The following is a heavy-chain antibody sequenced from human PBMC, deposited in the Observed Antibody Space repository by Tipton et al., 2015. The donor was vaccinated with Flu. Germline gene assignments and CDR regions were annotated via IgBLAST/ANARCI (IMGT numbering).Heavy chain of an antibody. V-gene: IGHV5-51*03. D-gene: IGHD3-10*01. Sequence: QLVQSGAEAKKPGESLKISCKASGYRFTSYWIGWVRQMPGKGLEWIGILYPGDSDSRYSPSFQGQVTISVDKSITTAYLQWCSLKASDTAMYYCVRRPYYSGSGSASEYWGQGTLVTVSS. CDR2: LYPGDSDS. CDR3: VRRPYYSGSGSASEY. CDR1: GYRFTSYW. J-gene: IGHJ4*02.